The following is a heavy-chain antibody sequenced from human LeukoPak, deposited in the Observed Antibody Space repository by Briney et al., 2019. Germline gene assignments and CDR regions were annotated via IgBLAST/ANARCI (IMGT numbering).Heavy chain of an antibody. CDR1: GGSISGSSYY. J-gene: IGHJ4*02. Sequence: SETLPLTCTVSGGSISGSSYYLGWIRQTPGKGLEWIGTIYYSGSTYYSPSLKSRVTISVDTSKSRFSLKLSSVTAADTAVYYCRLQLNYDYWGQGTLVTVSS. D-gene: IGHD5-12*01. CDR2: IYYSGST. CDR3: RLQLNYDY. V-gene: IGHV4-39*01.